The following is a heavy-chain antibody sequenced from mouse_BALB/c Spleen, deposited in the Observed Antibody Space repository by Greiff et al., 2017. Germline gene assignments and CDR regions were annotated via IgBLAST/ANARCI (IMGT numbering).Heavy chain of an antibody. V-gene: IGHV5-6-5*01. CDR3: ARDGYNWYFDV. CDR1: GFTFSSYA. J-gene: IGHJ1*01. CDR2: ISSGGST. Sequence: EVQVVESGGGLVKPGGSLKLSCAASGFTFSSYAMSWVRQTPEKRLEWVASISSGGSTYYPDSVKGRFTISRDNARNILYLQMSSLRSEDTAMYYCARDGYNWYFDVWGAGTTVTVSS. D-gene: IGHD2-2*01.